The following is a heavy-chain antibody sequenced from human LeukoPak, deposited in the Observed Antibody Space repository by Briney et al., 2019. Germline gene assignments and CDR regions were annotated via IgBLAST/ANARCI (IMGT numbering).Heavy chain of an antibody. CDR1: GFTFSSYW. J-gene: IGHJ4*02. Sequence: GGSPRLSCAASGFTFSSYWMSWVRQAPGKGLEWVANIKQDGSEKYYVDSVKGRFTISRDNAKNSLYLQMNSLRAEDTAVYYCARSLFGYSSGWYPYYFDYWGQGTLVTVSS. V-gene: IGHV3-7*01. CDR2: IKQDGSEK. CDR3: ARSLFGYSSGWYPYYFDY. D-gene: IGHD6-19*01.